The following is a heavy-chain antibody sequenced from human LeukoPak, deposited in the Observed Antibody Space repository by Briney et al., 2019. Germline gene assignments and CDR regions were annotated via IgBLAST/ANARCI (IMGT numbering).Heavy chain of an antibody. V-gene: IGHV7-4-1*02. D-gene: IGHD3-3*01. Sequence: PGGSLRLSCAASGYTFTSYAMNWVRQAPGQGLEWMGWINTNTGNPTYAQGFTGRFVFSLDTSVSTAYLQISSLKAEDTAVYYCARGGGVGMRWPDYWGQGTLVTVSS. J-gene: IGHJ4*02. CDR2: INTNTGNP. CDR3: ARGGGVGMRWPDY. CDR1: GYTFTSYA.